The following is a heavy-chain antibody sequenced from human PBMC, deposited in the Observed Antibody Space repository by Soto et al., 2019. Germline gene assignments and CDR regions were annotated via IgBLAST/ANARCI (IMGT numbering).Heavy chain of an antibody. CDR2: ISYDGSNK. Sequence: GGSLRLSCAASGFTFSSYAMHWVRQAPGKGLEWVAVISYDGSNKYYADSVKGRFTISRDNSKNTLYLQMNSLRAEDTDVYYCARGGSSCCYYYYGMDVWGQGTTVTVSS. J-gene: IGHJ6*02. V-gene: IGHV3-30-3*01. CDR1: GFTFSSYA. D-gene: IGHD6-13*01. CDR3: ARGGSSCCYYYYGMDV.